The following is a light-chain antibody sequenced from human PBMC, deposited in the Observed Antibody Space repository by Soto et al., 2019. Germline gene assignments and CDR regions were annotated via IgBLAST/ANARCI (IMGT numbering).Light chain of an antibody. CDR3: QQLNNYPFT. J-gene: IGKJ4*01. CDR1: KGVSRY. CDR2: AAS. V-gene: IGKV1-9*01. Sequence: DIQLTQTLSFLSASXXDTVXITCQESKGVSRYVAWYQQKPGKTPEXXIYAASTLQSGVPPRFSGSASGTEFTLTIDSLQPEDFATYYCQQLNNYPFTFGGGTKVDIK.